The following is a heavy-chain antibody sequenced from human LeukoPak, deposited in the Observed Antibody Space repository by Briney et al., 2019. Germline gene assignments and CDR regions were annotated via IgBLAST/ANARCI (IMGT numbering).Heavy chain of an antibody. Sequence: SETLSLTCTVSGGSISSSSYYWGWIRQPPGKGLEWIGSIYYSGSTYYNPSLKSRVTISLDTSKNQSSLNLNSVTGADTAVYYCARERTRIAGYFDYWGQGTLVTVSS. J-gene: IGHJ4*02. D-gene: IGHD6-13*01. CDR1: GGSISSSSYY. V-gene: IGHV4-39*02. CDR2: IYYSGST. CDR3: ARERTRIAGYFDY.